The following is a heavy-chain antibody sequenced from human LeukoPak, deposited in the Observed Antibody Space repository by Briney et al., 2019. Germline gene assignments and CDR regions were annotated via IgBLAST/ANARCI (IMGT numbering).Heavy chain of an antibody. D-gene: IGHD6-13*01. V-gene: IGHV4-38-2*02. J-gene: IGHJ6*02. CDR1: GYSISSGYY. CDR3: ARDSFIAAAGDYYYYGMDV. Sequence: SETLSLTCAVSGYSISSGYYWGWIRQPPGKGLEWIGSIYHSGSTYYNPSLKSRVTISVDTSKNQFSLKLSSVTAADTAVYYCARDSFIAAAGDYYYYGMDVWGQGTTVTVSS. CDR2: IYHSGST.